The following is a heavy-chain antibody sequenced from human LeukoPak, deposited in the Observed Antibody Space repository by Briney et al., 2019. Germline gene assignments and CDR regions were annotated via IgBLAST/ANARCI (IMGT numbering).Heavy chain of an antibody. Sequence: GGSLRLSCAASGFTFSSYDMSWVRQAPGEGLEWVSTISGSGDGTDYADSVKGRFTISRDNSKNTLYLQMNSLRAEDTAVYYCAKDHGSLGSGLNWGPGTLVTVSS. CDR2: ISGSGDGT. J-gene: IGHJ4*02. V-gene: IGHV3-23*01. D-gene: IGHD3-10*01. CDR3: AKDHGSLGSGLN. CDR1: GFTFSSYD.